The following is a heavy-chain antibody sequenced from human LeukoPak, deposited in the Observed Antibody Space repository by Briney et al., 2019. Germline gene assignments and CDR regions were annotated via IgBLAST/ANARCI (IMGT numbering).Heavy chain of an antibody. CDR2: VNSNGRNT. Sequence: GGSLSPAWPLSAFTFSTFCMDCVRQAPGKGLEYVSAVNSNGRNTFYARSVKGRFTISRDNSKDTLYLQMGGLREEDRHGHDYVSDMSGNCYDTWGQGTLVTVSS. D-gene: IGHD3-22*01. J-gene: IGHJ4*02. CDR1: AFTFSTFC. V-gene: IGHV3-64*01. CDR3: VSDMSGNCYDT.